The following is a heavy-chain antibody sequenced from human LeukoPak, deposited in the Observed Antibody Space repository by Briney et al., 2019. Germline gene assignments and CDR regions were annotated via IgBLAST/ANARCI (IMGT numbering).Heavy chain of an antibody. J-gene: IGHJ3*02. Sequence: GGSLRLSCAASGFTFSDYYMSWIRQAPGKGLEWVSSISSSSSYIYYADSVKGRFTISRDNAKNSLYLQMNSLRAEDTAVYYCARVAGRDYDDAFDIWGQGTMVTVSS. V-gene: IGHV3-11*06. D-gene: IGHD3-22*01. CDR3: ARVAGRDYDDAFDI. CDR1: GFTFSDYY. CDR2: ISSSSSYI.